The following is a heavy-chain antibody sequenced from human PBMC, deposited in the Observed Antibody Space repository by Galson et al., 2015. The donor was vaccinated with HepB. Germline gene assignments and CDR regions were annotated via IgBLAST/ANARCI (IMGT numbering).Heavy chain of an antibody. CDR1: GYSFTTYI. V-gene: IGHV1-18*04. D-gene: IGHD2-8*01. J-gene: IGHJ4*02. Sequence: SVKVSCKASGYSFTTYIISWVRQAPGQGLEWMGWISVYNGNTNYAQKFQGRVTMTTDTSTSTAYMELRSLRSDDTAVYYCARGSVLMAYVSFDYWGQGTLVTASS. CDR3: ARGSVLMAYVSFDY. CDR2: ISVYNGNT.